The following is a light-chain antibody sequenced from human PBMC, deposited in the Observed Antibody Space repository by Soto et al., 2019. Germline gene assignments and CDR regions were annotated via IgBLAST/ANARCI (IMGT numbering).Light chain of an antibody. CDR3: QQSHSTPLT. J-gene: IGKJ4*01. Sequence: DIRVIQSPSSLSASVGDRVTITCRASLRISKYLNWYQQEQGKAPKLLISGASTLQSGVPSRFSGSGSGTEFTLTITSLQPEDSATYYCQQSHSTPLTFGGGTKLEI. CDR1: LRISKY. V-gene: IGKV1-39*01. CDR2: GAS.